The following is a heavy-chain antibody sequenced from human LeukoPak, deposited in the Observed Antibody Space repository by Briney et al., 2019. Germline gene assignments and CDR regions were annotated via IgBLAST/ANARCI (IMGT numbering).Heavy chain of an antibody. Sequence: GGSLRLSCAVSGFTFDDYGMSWVRQSPGKGLEGVSGINWNGVSTGYADSVKGRFTISRDHAKNSLYLQMNSLRAEDTALYYCAREGHHRTFGYWGQGTLVTVSS. CDR3: AREGHHRTFGY. J-gene: IGHJ4*02. CDR2: INWNGVST. V-gene: IGHV3-20*04. CDR1: GFTFDDYG.